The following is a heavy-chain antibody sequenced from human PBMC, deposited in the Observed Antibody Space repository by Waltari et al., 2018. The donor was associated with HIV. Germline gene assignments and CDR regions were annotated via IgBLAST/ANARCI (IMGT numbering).Heavy chain of an antibody. CDR3: GAFLCAEDCRDGFDV. V-gene: IGHV3-21*06. CDR1: GFTFKNYS. D-gene: IGHD2-21*02. J-gene: IGHJ3*01. CDR2: ISDDSSFI. Sequence: ESGGGRAKPGGTLKLSCSGSGFTFKNYSVSWIRQTPGRGLEWISSISDDSSFIYYADSVKGRFTVSRDNVRNSVFLQINDVRAEDTAKYFCGAFLCAEDCRDGFDVWGQGTMVTVS.